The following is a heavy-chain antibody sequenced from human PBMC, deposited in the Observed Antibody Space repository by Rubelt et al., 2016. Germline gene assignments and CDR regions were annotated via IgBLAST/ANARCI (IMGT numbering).Heavy chain of an antibody. CDR3: SRLMGYSTIDY. D-gene: IGHD5-12*01. Sequence: EVQLVQSGAEVKKPGESLKISCKGSGYRFTNYWIGWVRQLPGKGLDWMGIIHPGDSATRYSPSFQGQVTISADKSINTAYLQWSSLKASDTAIYYCSRLMGYSTIDYWGQGTLVTVSS. CDR1: GYRFTNYW. J-gene: IGHJ4*02. CDR2: IHPGDSAT. V-gene: IGHV5-51*01.